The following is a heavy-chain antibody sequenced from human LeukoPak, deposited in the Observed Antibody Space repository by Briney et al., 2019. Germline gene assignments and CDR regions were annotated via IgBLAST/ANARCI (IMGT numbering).Heavy chain of an antibody. CDR1: GFTFNVYV. CDR2: ISGDGGRT. Sequence: GGSLRLSCAASGFTFNVYVMHWVRQAPGKGLEWVSLISGDGGRTYNADSLKGRFTISRDNNKNSLFLQINSLRTEDTALYYCAKGNGYQKGDASDIWGQGTMVTVSS. J-gene: IGHJ3*02. V-gene: IGHV3-43*02. D-gene: IGHD3-22*01. CDR3: AKGNGYQKGDASDI.